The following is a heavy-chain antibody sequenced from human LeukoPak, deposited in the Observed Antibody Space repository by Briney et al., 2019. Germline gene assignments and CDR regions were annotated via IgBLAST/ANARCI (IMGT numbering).Heavy chain of an antibody. J-gene: IGHJ4*02. CDR2: LNPKSGDT. D-gene: IGHD3-3*01. V-gene: IGHV1-2*02. CDR3: ARQPDLYDFWSGPLDY. CDR1: GFTFSNYD. Sequence: ASVKVSCKASGFTFSNYDINWVRQAPGQGLEWMGWLNPKSGDTGYAQKFQGRVTMTRDTSISTAYMELSRLRSDDTAVYYCARQPDLYDFWSGPLDYWGQGTLVTVSS.